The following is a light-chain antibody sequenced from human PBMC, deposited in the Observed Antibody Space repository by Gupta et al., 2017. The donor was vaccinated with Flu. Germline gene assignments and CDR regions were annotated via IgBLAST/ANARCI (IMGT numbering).Light chain of an antibody. J-gene: IGLJ3*02. CDR1: KIGSKN. V-gene: IGLV3-21*03. Sequence: GKTARSTGGGNKIGSKNVRWYQQRTGQAPVLFVYDDRHRRSGIPERLSGSNYGNTATVTNSRVEEGDEADYYCQVRDRSSEHRVFGGGTKLTVL. CDR3: QVRDRSSEHRV. CDR2: DDR.